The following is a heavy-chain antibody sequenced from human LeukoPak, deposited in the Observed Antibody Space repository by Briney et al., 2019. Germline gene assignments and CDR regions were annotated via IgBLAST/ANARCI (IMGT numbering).Heavy chain of an antibody. J-gene: IGHJ4*02. V-gene: IGHV3-30-3*01. CDR3: ARRDSSGPLDFDY. CDR1: GFTFSSYA. CDR2: ISYDGSNK. D-gene: IGHD3-22*01. Sequence: TGGSLRLSCAASGFTFSSYAMHWVRQAPGKGLEWVAVISYDGSNKYYADSVKGRFTISRDNSKNTLYLQMNSLRAEDTAVYYCARRDSSGPLDFDYWGQGTLVTVSS.